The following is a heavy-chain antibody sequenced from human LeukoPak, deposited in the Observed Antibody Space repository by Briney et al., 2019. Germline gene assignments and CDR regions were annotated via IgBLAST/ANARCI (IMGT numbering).Heavy chain of an antibody. V-gene: IGHV3-73*01. CDR3: ARDQVGATDPFDY. CDR1: GFTFSGSA. Sequence: GGSLRLSCAASGFTFSGSAMHWVRQASGKGLEWVGRIRSKANSYATAYASSVKGRFTISRDNAKNSLYLQMNSLRAEDTAVYYCARDQVGATDPFDYWGQGTLVTVSS. D-gene: IGHD1-26*01. CDR2: IRSKANSYAT. J-gene: IGHJ4*02.